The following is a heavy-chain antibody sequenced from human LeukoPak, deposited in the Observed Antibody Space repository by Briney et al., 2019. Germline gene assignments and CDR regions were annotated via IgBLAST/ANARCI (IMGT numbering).Heavy chain of an antibody. J-gene: IGHJ6*03. D-gene: IGHD2-2*01. CDR3: ARGPASRTYYYYYYMDV. CDR2: INHSGST. V-gene: IGHV4-34*01. CDR1: GGSFSGYY. Sequence: SETLSLTCAVYGGSFSGYYWSWIRQPPGKGLEWIGEINHSGSTNYNPSLKSRVTISVDTSKNQFSLKLSSVTAAVTAVYYCARGPASRTYYYYYYMDVWGKGTTVTVSS.